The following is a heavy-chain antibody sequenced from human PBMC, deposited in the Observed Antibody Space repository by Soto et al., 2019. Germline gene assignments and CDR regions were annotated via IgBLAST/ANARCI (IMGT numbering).Heavy chain of an antibody. J-gene: IGHJ6*01. CDR3: ARNQEPAAIHPAYSYYGMEV. CDR1: GCTFSSYA. Sequence: SVKVSCKASGCTFSSYAISWVGQAAGQGLEWMGGIIPIFGTANYAQKFQGRVTITADKSTSTAYMELSSLRSEDTAVYYCARNQEPAAIHPAYSYYGMEVWGQGTTVTVSS. D-gene: IGHD2-2*02. CDR2: IIPIFGTA. V-gene: IGHV1-69*06.